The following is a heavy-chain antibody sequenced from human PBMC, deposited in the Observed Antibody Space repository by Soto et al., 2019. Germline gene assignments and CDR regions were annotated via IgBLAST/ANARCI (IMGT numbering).Heavy chain of an antibody. CDR2: IIPILDMA. Sequence: QVQLVQSGAEVKKPGSSVKVSCKASGGTFSSYTISWVRQAPGQGLEWMGRIIPILDMADYAQKFQGRVTITADKSTSTAYMELSSLRSEDTAVYYCARQNDAYSPFDYRGQGTLLTVSS. V-gene: IGHV1-69*02. J-gene: IGHJ4*02. D-gene: IGHD4-4*01. CDR3: ARQNDAYSPFDY. CDR1: GGTFSSYT.